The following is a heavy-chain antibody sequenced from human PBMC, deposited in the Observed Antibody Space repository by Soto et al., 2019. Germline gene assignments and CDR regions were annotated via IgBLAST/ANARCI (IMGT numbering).Heavy chain of an antibody. Sequence: GASVKVSCKASGYTFTSYYMHWVRQAPGQGLEWMGIINPSGGSTSYAQKFQGRVTMTRDTSTSTVYMELSSLRSEDTAVYYCARDLLTIFGVVINGGMDVWGQGTTVTVSS. CDR2: INPSGGST. D-gene: IGHD3-3*01. CDR3: ARDLLTIFGVVINGGMDV. CDR1: GYTFTSYY. V-gene: IGHV1-46*01. J-gene: IGHJ6*02.